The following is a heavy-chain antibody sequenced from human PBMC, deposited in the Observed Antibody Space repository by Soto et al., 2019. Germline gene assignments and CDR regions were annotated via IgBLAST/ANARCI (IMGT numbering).Heavy chain of an antibody. CDR2: ISSSSSYI. V-gene: IGHV3-21*01. D-gene: IGHD6-6*01. Sequence: PGGSLRLSCAASGFTFSSYSMNWVRQAPGKGLEWVSSISSSSSYIYYADSVKGRFTISRDNAKNSLYLQMNSLRAEDTAVYYCAVRPGVIAARISWGQGTLVTVSS. CDR3: AVRPGVIAARIS. CDR1: GFTFSSYS. J-gene: IGHJ4*02.